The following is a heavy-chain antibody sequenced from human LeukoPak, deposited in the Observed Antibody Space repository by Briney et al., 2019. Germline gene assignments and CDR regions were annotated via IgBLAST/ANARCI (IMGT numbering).Heavy chain of an antibody. D-gene: IGHD6-13*01. CDR1: GFTFSNYA. J-gene: IGHJ4*02. CDR3: TRAPLGGAGPFDF. Sequence: PGGSLRLSCTTSGFTFSNYAMHWVRQAPDKGLEWVAAVWDAGTNTHYADSVMGRVTISRDNSKKTVYLQMSSLRAEDTAVYYCTRAPLGGAGPFDFWGQGTLVTVPS. CDR2: VWDAGTNT. V-gene: IGHV3-33*01.